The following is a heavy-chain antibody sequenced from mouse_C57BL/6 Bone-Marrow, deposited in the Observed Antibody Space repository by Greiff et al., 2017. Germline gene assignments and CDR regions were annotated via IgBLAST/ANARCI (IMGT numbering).Heavy chain of an antibody. Sequence: VQLQQSGAELVMPGASVKLSCKASGYTFTSYWMHWVKQRPGQGLEWIGEIDPSDSYTNYNQKFKGKSTLTVDKSSSTAYMQLSSLTSEDSAVYYCARLYDGYYFYFDYWGQGTTLTVSS. CDR3: ARLYDGYYFYFDY. CDR1: GYTFTSYW. V-gene: IGHV1-69*01. J-gene: IGHJ2*01. CDR2: IDPSDSYT. D-gene: IGHD2-3*01.